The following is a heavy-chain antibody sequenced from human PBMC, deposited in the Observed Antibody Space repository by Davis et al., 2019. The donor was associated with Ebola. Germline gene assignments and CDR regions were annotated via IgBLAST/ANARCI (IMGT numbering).Heavy chain of an antibody. CDR2: IKSKTDDGTT. CDR1: GFTFSNAW. CDR3: LTVPRKVTTRHY. D-gene: IGHD4-11*01. V-gene: IGHV3-15*01. Sequence: GESLKISCAASGFTFSNAWMSWVRQAPGKGLEWVGRIKSKTDDGTTDYAAPVKGRFTISRDDSKNTLYLQLYSLKTEDTAVYYCLTVPRKVTTRHYWGQGTLVTVSS. J-gene: IGHJ4*02.